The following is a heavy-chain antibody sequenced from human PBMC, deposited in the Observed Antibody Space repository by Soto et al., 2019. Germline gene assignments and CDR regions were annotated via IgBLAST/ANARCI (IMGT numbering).Heavy chain of an antibody. V-gene: IGHV4-61*01. CDR2: VFYTGRA. J-gene: IGHJ6*02. CDR1: GGSVSDKTYY. Sequence: PSETLSLTCSVSGGSVSDKTYYWSWIRQPPGKGLEWIGYVFYTGRANYNASLKSRVSISLDTSNYQFSLKLSSVTAADTAVYYCARDGDGRMTTNPYYYNGMDVWGPGTTVTVSS. CDR3: ARDGDGRMTTNPYYYNGMDV. D-gene: IGHD4-4*01.